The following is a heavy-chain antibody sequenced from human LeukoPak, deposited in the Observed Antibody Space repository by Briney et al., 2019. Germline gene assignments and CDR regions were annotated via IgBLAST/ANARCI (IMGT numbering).Heavy chain of an antibody. D-gene: IGHD4-11*01. CDR2: IYTSGST. Sequence: PSETLSLTCTVSGGSISSYYWSWIRQPAGKGLEWIGRIYTSGSTNYNPSLKSRVTISVDKSKNQFSLKLSSVTAADTAVYYCATDPPPEYSNSNYYYYMDVWGKGTTVTVSS. CDR3: ATDPPPEYSNSNYYYYMDV. V-gene: IGHV4-4*07. J-gene: IGHJ6*03. CDR1: GGSISSYY.